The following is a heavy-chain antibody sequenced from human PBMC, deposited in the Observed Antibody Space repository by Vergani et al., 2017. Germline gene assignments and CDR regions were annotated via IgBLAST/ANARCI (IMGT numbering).Heavy chain of an antibody. CDR2: RNPKSGNT. J-gene: IGHJ5*02. V-gene: IGHV1-8*01. CDR3: ARGVLDSKYRHNWFGP. D-gene: IGHD3/OR15-3a*01. Sequence: QEQLVQSGAEVRKPGASVKVSCKASGYNFTSFDINWARLATGQGLEWMGWRNPKSGNTAYAAKFQGRITMTRDSSTDTAYMEMKSLRSEDTAIYFCARGVLDSKYRHNWFGPWGQGTVVTVSS. CDR1: GYNFTSFD.